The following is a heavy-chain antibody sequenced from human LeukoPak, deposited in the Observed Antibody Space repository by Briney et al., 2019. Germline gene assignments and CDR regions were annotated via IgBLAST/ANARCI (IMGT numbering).Heavy chain of an antibody. J-gene: IGHJ3*02. CDR3: ARDGAVTGNGASDI. CDR2: ISSNGGST. D-gene: IGHD6-19*01. CDR1: GFTFSSYA. V-gene: IGHV3-64*01. Sequence: GGSLRLSCAASGFTFSSYAVHWVRQAPGKGLEYVSAISSNGGSTYYANSVKGRFTISRDNSKNTLYLQMGSLRVEDMAVYYCARDGAVTGNGASDIWGQGTMVTVSS.